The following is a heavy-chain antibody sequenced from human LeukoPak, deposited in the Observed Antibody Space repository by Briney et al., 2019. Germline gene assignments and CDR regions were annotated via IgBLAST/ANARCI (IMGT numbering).Heavy chain of an antibody. V-gene: IGHV3-23*01. Sequence: GGTLSLSCAVSGFTFSSYAMSWVRQAPGKGLEWVSDISGSGGSTYYADSVKGRFTFASDNSKNTLYLQMNSLRAEDTAVYYCAKGAPGGIPFDYWGQGTLVTVSS. CDR3: AKGAPGGIPFDY. D-gene: IGHD3-16*01. CDR1: GFTFSSYA. CDR2: ISGSGGST. J-gene: IGHJ4*02.